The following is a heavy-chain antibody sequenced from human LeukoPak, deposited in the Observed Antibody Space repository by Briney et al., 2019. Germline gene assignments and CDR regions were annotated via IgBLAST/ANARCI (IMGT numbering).Heavy chain of an antibody. J-gene: IGHJ4*02. D-gene: IGHD2-2*02. CDR2: IYHSGST. CDR3: ARLVVPAAIRGYYFDY. Sequence: SETLSLTCTVSGGSISSYYWSWIRQPPGKGLEWIGYIYHSGSTYYNPSLKSRVTISVDRSKNQFSLKLSSVTAADTAVYYCARLVVPAAIRGYYFDYWGQGTLVTVSS. V-gene: IGHV4-59*12. CDR1: GGSISSYY.